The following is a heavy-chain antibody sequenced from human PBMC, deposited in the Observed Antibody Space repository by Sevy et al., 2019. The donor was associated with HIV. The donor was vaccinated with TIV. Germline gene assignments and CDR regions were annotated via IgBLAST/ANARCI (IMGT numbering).Heavy chain of an antibody. D-gene: IGHD6-13*01. CDR1: GFTFSDHY. CDR2: IRNKADSYTT. J-gene: IGHJ4*02. Sequence: GGSLRLSCAASGFTFSDHYMEWVRQAPGKGLEWVGRIRNKADSYTTEYAASVKGSFTIPRDNSKNSLYLLMNSLKTEDTAVYYCATHAGIAAAGRVFDYWGQGTLVTVSS. CDR3: ATHAGIAAAGRVFDY. V-gene: IGHV3-72*01.